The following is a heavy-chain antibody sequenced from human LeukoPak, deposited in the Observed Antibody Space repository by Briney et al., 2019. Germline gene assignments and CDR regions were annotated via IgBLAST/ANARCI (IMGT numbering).Heavy chain of an antibody. CDR1: GGSISSYY. Sequence: SETLSLTCTVSGGSISSYYWSWIRQPPGKGLEWIGYIYYSGSTNYNPSLKSRVTISVDTSKNQFSLKLSSVTAADTAVYYCARFDTRQLFDAFDIWGQGTMVTVSS. CDR2: IYYSGST. J-gene: IGHJ3*02. CDR3: ARFDTRQLFDAFDI. D-gene: IGHD6-13*01. V-gene: IGHV4-59*08.